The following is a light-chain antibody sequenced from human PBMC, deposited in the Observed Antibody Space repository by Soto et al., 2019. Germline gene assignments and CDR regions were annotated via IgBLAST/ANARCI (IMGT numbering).Light chain of an antibody. CDR2: GAS. J-gene: IGKJ1*01. CDR3: HQYNNGPPWT. V-gene: IGKV3-15*01. Sequence: EIVMTPSPVTLSVSPGXRATLSCRASQSVSSNLAWYQQKPGQAPRLLIYGASTRATGIPARFSGSGSGTEFTLTISSLQSEDYAVYYCHQYNNGPPWTFGQGTRVDIK. CDR1: QSVSSN.